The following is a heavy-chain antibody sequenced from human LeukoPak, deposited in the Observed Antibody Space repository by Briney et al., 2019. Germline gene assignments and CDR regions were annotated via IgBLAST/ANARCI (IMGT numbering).Heavy chain of an antibody. Sequence: GGSLRLSCAASGFTFSGYWMTWVRQAPGKGLEWVANIKEDGSEKYYVDSVKGRFTISRDNAKNSLYLQMNSLRAEDTALYYCARVGLGFGSGRTASGFDPWGQGSRVTVSS. CDR3: ARVGLGFGSGRTASGFDP. CDR2: IKEDGSEK. J-gene: IGHJ5*02. D-gene: IGHD3-10*01. V-gene: IGHV3-7*01. CDR1: GFTFSGYW.